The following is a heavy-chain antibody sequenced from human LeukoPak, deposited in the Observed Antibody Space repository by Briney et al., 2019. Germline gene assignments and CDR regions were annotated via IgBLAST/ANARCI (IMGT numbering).Heavy chain of an antibody. CDR2: ISYDGSNK. CDR1: GFTFSSYG. Sequence: PGGSLRLSCAASGFTFSSYGMHWVRQAPGKGLEWVAVISYDGSNKYYADSVKGRFTISRDNSKNTLYLQMNSLRAEDTAVYYCARGVGTGYWGQGTLVTVSS. D-gene: IGHD4-23*01. J-gene: IGHJ4*02. CDR3: ARGVGTGY. V-gene: IGHV3-30*03.